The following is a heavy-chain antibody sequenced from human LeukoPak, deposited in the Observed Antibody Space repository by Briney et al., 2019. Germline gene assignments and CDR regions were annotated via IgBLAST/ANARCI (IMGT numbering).Heavy chain of an antibody. CDR1: GGPISSGNNY. J-gene: IGHJ5*02. CDR2: FYSGENI. V-gene: IGHV4-61*02. CDR3: ARGGYYGSGNDFRFDP. D-gene: IGHD3-10*01. Sequence: SQTLSLTCTVSGGPISSGNNYWSWIRQPAGKGLEWIGLFYSGENIHYNPSLKSRVTISVDTSKSQFSLKLSSVTAADTAIYYCARGGYYGSGNDFRFDPWGQGTLVTVSS.